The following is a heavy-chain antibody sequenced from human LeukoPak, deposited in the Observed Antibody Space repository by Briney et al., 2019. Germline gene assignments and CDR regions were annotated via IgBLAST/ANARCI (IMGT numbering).Heavy chain of an antibody. J-gene: IGHJ4*02. D-gene: IGHD6-6*01. CDR2: IYYSGST. CDR3: ARGRVRYSSSSKYYFDY. V-gene: IGHV4-31*03. CDR1: GSSISSGGYY. Sequence: SQTLSLTCTVSGSSISSGGYYWSWIRQHPGKGLEWIGYIYYSGSTYYNPSLKSRVTISVDTSKNQFSLKLSSVTAADTAVYYCARGRVRYSSSSKYYFDYWGQGTLVTVSS.